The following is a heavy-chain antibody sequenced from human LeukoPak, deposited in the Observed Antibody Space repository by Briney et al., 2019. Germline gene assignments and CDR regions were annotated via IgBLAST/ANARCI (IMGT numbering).Heavy chain of an antibody. CDR2: IKQDGSEK. CDR3: ARDPSTVTTGSLYFDY. D-gene: IGHD4-17*01. CDR1: GFTFSSYW. Sequence: GGSLRLSCAASGFTFSSYWMRLVRQAPGKGLEWVANIKQDGSEKYYVDSVKGRFTISRDNAKNSLYLEMNSLRAEDTAVYYCARDPSTVTTGSLYFDYWGQGTLVTVSS. V-gene: IGHV3-7*01. J-gene: IGHJ4*02.